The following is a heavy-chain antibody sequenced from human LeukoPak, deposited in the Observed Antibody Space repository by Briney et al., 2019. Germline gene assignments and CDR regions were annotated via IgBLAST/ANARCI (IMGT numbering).Heavy chain of an antibody. CDR2: INPSGGST. V-gene: IGHV1-46*01. J-gene: IGHJ4*02. CDR1: GYTFTSYY. D-gene: IGHD3-22*01. Sequence: ASVKVSCKASGYTFTSYYMHWVRQAPGQGLEWMGIINPSGGSTSYAQKFQGRVTMTRDTSTSTVYMELSSLRSEDTAVYYCARSHYDSSGYSKGFDYWGQGTLVTVSS. CDR3: ARSHYDSSGYSKGFDY.